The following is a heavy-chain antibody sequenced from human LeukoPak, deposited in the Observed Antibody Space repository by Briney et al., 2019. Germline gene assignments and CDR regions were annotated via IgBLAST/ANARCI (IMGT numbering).Heavy chain of an antibody. CDR1: GYTFTSYY. CDR3: ASYLSGWPMKY. D-gene: IGHD6-19*01. Sequence: ASVKVSCKASGYTFTSYYMHWVRQAPGQGLEWMGIINPSGGSTSYAQKFQGRVTMTRDTSTSTVYMELSSLRSEDTAFYYCASYLSGWPMKYWGQGTLVTVSS. V-gene: IGHV1-46*01. J-gene: IGHJ4*02. CDR2: INPSGGST.